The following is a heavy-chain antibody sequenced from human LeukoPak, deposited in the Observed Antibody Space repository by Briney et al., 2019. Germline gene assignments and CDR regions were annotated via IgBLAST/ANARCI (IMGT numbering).Heavy chain of an antibody. J-gene: IGHJ4*02. CDR2: ISYDGSNK. Sequence: GGSLRLSCAASGFTFSSYAMHWVRQAPGKGLEWVAVISYDGSNKYYADSVKGRFTISRDNSKNTLYLQMNSLRAEDTAVYYCARPRLELRLSEYYFDYWGQGTLVTVSS. V-gene: IGHV3-30-3*01. CDR3: ARPRLELRLSEYYFDY. D-gene: IGHD1-7*01. CDR1: GFTFSSYA.